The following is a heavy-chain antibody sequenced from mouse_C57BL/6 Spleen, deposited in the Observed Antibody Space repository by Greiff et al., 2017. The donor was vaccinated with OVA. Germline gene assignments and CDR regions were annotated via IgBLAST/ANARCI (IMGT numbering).Heavy chain of an antibody. CDR3: ARSDYGSSSMDY. V-gene: IGHV1-76*01. J-gene: IGHJ4*01. D-gene: IGHD1-1*01. CDR2: IYPGSGNT. Sequence: VQLQQSGAELVRPGASVKLSCKASGYTFTDYYINWVKQRPGQGLEWIARIYPGSGNTYYNENFKGKVTLTAEKSSSTAYMQLSSLTSEDSAVYFCARSDYGSSSMDYWGQGTSVTVSS. CDR1: GYTFTDYY.